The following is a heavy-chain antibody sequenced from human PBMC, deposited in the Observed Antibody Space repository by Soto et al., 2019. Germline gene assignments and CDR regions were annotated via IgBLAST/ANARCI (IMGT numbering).Heavy chain of an antibody. V-gene: IGHV4-59*08. CDR2: IYYSGST. CDR3: PSGYYDSRGTNWFDP. CDR1: GGSISSYY. J-gene: IGHJ5*02. D-gene: IGHD3-22*01. Sequence: SETLSLTCTVSGGSISSYYWSWIRQPPGKGLEWIGYIYYSGSTNYNPSLKSRVTISVDTSKNQFSLKLSSVTAADTAVYYCPSGYYDSRGTNWFDPWGQGTLVTVSS.